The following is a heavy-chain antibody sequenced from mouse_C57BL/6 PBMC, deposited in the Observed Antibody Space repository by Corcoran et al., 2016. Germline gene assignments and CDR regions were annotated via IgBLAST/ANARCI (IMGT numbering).Heavy chain of an antibody. J-gene: IGHJ1*03. CDR1: GYTFTSYG. V-gene: IGHV9-3*01. CDR2: INTYSGVP. Sequence: QIQLVQSGPELKKPGETVKISCKASGYTFTSYGMSWVKQAPGKGVKGMGWINTYSGVPTYADDFKGRFAFSLYTSASTAYLQINNLKNEDTATYFCARYDYDADWYVDVWGTGTTVTVS. D-gene: IGHD2-4*01. CDR3: ARYDYDADWYVDV.